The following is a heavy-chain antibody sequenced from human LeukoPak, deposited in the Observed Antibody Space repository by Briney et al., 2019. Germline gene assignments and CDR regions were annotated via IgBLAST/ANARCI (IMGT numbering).Heavy chain of an antibody. Sequence: GRSLRLSCTGSGFTFGDYAVTWFRQAPGKGLEGVGFIRSKGYGGTTEYAASVKGRFTISRDDSKSIAYLQMNSLKTEDTAVYYCTKSRYYDYVWGGYWGQGTLVTASS. V-gene: IGHV3-49*03. D-gene: IGHD3-16*01. J-gene: IGHJ4*02. CDR3: TKSRYYDYVWGGY. CDR2: IRSKGYGGTT. CDR1: GFTFGDYA.